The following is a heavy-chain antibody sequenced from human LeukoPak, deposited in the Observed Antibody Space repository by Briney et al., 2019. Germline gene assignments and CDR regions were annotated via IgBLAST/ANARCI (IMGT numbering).Heavy chain of an antibody. CDR1: GFTFTSDE. V-gene: IGHV1-8*01. CDR3: ARGPPWRGFDI. Sequence: ASVKVSCKASGFTFTSDEINWLRQATGQGLEWMGWMNPNSGNTAYAQNFQGRVTMTRDTSISTAFMELSSPRSEDTAVYYCARGPPWRGFDIWGQGTMVTVSS. CDR2: MNPNSGNT. J-gene: IGHJ3*02. D-gene: IGHD5-24*01.